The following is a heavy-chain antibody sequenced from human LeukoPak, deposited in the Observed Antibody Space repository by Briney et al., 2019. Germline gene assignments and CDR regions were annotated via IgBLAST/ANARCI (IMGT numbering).Heavy chain of an antibody. CDR2: ISGDGSST. V-gene: IGHV3-74*01. CDR3: ARVGVVAGTRIGCDY. CDR1: GFTFSSYW. J-gene: IGHJ4*02. Sequence: GGSLRLSCAASGFTFSSYWMHWVRQTPGKGLVWVSRISGDGSSTTYAESVKGRFTISRDNAKNTLYLEMNSLRAEDTAVYYCARVGVVAGTRIGCDYWGQGTLVTVSS. D-gene: IGHD6-19*01.